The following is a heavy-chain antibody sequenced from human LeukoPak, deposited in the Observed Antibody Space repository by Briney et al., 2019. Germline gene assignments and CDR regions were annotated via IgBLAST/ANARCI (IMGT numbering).Heavy chain of an antibody. V-gene: IGHV4-39*02. Sequence: PSETLSLTCTVSGGAIRSGSHDWAWVRQPPGKGLEWIGSIYYSGSTYYNPSLENRVTLSIHTSNNHFSLKLSSLSAADTSVYYCAKRDDSGGNLVDLWGQGTLVTVS. D-gene: IGHD3-22*01. CDR1: GGAIRSGSHD. J-gene: IGHJ4*02. CDR2: IYYSGST. CDR3: AKRDDSGGNLVDL.